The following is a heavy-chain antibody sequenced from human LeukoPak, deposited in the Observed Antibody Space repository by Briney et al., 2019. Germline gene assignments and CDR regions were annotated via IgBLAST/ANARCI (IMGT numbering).Heavy chain of an antibody. V-gene: IGHV3-53*01. CDR1: GFTFTAFT. CDR2: IYSGGST. Sequence: PGGSLRLSCAASGFTFTAFTINWVRQAPGKGLEWVSVIYSGGSTYYADSVKGRFIISRDNSKNTLYLQMNSLRAEDTAMYYCARVASDSSGWYHFDYWGQGTLVTVSS. J-gene: IGHJ4*02. CDR3: ARVASDSSGWYHFDY. D-gene: IGHD6-19*01.